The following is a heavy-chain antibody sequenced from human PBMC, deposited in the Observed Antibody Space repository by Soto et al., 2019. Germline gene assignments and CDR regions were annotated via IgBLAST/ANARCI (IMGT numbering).Heavy chain of an antibody. Sequence: QVQLQESGPGLVKPSETLSLTCTVSGGPITSYYWSWIRQPPGKGLEWIGDIHNSGRTSYNPSLQCRVNFSADGSKNQFSLDLRSVTAANTAVYYCARRWSETDNLGLATLVTVSS. CDR1: GGPITSYY. V-gene: IGHV4-59*01. CDR2: IHNSGRT. CDR3: ARRWSETDN. J-gene: IGHJ4*01.